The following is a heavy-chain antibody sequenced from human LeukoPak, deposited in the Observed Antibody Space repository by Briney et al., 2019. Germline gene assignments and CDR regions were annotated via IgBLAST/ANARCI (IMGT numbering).Heavy chain of an antibody. D-gene: IGHD2-15*01. CDR1: GFTFSSYA. Sequence: PGGSLRLSCAASGFTFSSYAMSWVRQAPGKGLEWVSAISGSGGSTYYADSVKGRFTISRDNSKNTLYLQMNSLRADDTAVYYCARQLGYCSDGNCYFDYWGQGTLVTVSS. V-gene: IGHV3-23*01. J-gene: IGHJ4*02. CDR3: ARQLGYCSDGNCYFDY. CDR2: ISGSGGST.